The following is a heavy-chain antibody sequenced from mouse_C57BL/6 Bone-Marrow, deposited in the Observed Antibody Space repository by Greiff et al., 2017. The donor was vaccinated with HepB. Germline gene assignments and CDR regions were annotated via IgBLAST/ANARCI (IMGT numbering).Heavy chain of an antibody. CDR1: GFTFSDYY. V-gene: IGHV5-12*01. J-gene: IGHJ3*01. CDR2: ISNGGGST. CDR3: ARHEGVSY. Sequence: EVKVEESGGGLVQPGGSLKLSCAASGFTFSDYYMYWVRQTPEKRLEWVAYISNGGGSTYYPDTVKGRFTISRDNAKNTLYLQMSRLKSEDTAMYYCARHEGVSYWGQGTLVTVSA.